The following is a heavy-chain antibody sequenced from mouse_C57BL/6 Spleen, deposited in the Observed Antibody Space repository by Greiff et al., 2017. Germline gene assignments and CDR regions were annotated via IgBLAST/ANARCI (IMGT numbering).Heavy chain of an antibody. J-gene: IGHJ4*01. V-gene: IGHV1-82*01. Sequence: QVQLKQSGPELVKPGASVKISCKASGYAFSSSWMNWVKQRPGKGLEWIGRIYPGDGDTNYNGKFKGKATLTADKSSSTAYMQLSSLTSEDSAVYFCARSRDYDGYAMDYWGQGTSVTVSS. CDR3: ARSRDYDGYAMDY. CDR2: IYPGDGDT. CDR1: GYAFSSSW. D-gene: IGHD2-4*01.